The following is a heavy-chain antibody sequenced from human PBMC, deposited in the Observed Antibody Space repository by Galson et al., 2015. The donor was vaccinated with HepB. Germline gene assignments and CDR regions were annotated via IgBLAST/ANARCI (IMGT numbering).Heavy chain of an antibody. CDR2: IYYSGST. Sequence: LSLTCTVSGGSISSSSYYWGWIRQPPGKGLEWIGSIYYSGSTYYNPSLKSRVTISVDTSKNQFSLKLSSVTAADTAVYYCARVHGDYLYYYYYGMDVWGQGTTVTVSS. CDR1: GGSISSSSYY. CDR3: ARVHGDYLYYYYYGMDV. J-gene: IGHJ6*02. V-gene: IGHV4-39*07. D-gene: IGHD4-17*01.